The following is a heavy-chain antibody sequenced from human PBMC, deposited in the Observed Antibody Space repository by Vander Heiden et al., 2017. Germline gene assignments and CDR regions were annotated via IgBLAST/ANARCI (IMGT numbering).Heavy chain of an antibody. D-gene: IGHD2-2*01. V-gene: IGHV3-7*01. J-gene: IGHJ4*02. CDR3: ARGQTSWHY. CDR1: GFSFGSDW. CDR2: IKQDENET. Sequence: EAQLVESGGGLVQPGGLLRFSGATAGFSFGSDWMSWVRQAPGKGLAWVATIKQDENETNYAGSVKGRFTISRDNAHNTLFLQMGSLRGEDTDIYYCARGQTSWHYWGQGNLVTVSS.